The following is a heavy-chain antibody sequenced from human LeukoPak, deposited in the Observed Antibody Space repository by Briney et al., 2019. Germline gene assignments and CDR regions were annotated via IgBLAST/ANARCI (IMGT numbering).Heavy chain of an antibody. J-gene: IGHJ4*02. Sequence: GASVKVSCKASGYTFTSYYMHWVRQAPGQGLEWMGWINPNSGGTNYAQKFQGRVTMTRDTSISTAYMELSRLRSDDTAVYYCARDPPPYYDFWSGSLDYWGQGTLVTVSS. D-gene: IGHD3-3*01. CDR2: INPNSGGT. V-gene: IGHV1-2*02. CDR3: ARDPPPYYDFWSGSLDY. CDR1: GYTFTSYY.